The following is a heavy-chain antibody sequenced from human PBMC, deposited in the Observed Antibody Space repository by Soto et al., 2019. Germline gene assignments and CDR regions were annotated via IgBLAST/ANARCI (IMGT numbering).Heavy chain of an antibody. D-gene: IGHD6-13*01. V-gene: IGHV3-30-3*01. CDR2: ISYDGNNK. Sequence: QVQLVESGGGVVQPGNSLRLSCAGSGFPFSAEAMHWVRQAPGKGVEWVAAISYDGNNKQHADSVKGRFTVSRDNSKNTLYLQINSLRPEDTAVYYCARDYSSGWCLDYWGQGSLVTVSS. CDR3: ARDYSSGWCLDY. CDR1: GFPFSAEA. J-gene: IGHJ4*02.